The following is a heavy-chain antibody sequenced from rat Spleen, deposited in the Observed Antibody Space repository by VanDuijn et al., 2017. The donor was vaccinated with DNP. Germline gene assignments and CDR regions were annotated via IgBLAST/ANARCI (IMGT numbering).Heavy chain of an antibody. J-gene: IGHJ2*01. V-gene: IGHV2S12*01. Sequence: QVQLKESGPGMVQPSQTLSLTCTVSGFSLTDYNVHWVRQPPGKVLEWIAAISTGGSTYYNSALKSRLSISRDTSKNQVFLKMNSLQADDTGTYYCTRSLSYTYYGYFDYWGQGVMVTVSS. CDR1: GFSLTDYN. CDR2: ISTGGST. D-gene: IGHD1-9*01. CDR3: TRSLSYTYYGYFDY.